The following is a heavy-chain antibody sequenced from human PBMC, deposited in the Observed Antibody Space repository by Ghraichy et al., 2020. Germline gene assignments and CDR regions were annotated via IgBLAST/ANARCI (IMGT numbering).Heavy chain of an antibody. J-gene: IGHJ4*02. D-gene: IGHD3-10*01. CDR2: IYRGGST. Sequence: GGSLRLSCAASGFTVSSNYMSWVRQAPGKGLEWVSDIYRGGSTYYADSVRGRFTISRDNSKNMLYLQMNSLRTEDTAVYYCAVNWFGELFLARLDYWGQGTLVTVSS. V-gene: IGHV3-66*02. CDR3: AVNWFGELFLARLDY. CDR1: GFTVSSNY.